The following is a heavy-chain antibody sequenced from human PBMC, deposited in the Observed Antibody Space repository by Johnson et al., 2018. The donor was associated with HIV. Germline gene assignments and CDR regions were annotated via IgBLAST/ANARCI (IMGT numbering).Heavy chain of an antibody. CDR3: ARDGNGLGGIVGARGAFDI. CDR2: IYSGGST. J-gene: IGHJ3*02. V-gene: IGHV3-66*01. D-gene: IGHD1-26*01. CDR1: GFTFSSYA. Sequence: MQLVESGGGVVQPGRSLRLSCAASGFTFSSYAMHWVRQAPGKGLEWVSVIYSGGSTYYANSVKGRFTISRDNSKNTLYLQMGSLRAEDMAVYYCARDGNGLGGIVGARGAFDIWGQGTMVTVSS.